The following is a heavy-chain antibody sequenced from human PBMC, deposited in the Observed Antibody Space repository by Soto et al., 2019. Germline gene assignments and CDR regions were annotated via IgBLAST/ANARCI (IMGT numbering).Heavy chain of an antibody. V-gene: IGHV3-30-3*01. Sequence: MQLVESGGGMVQPGRSLRLSCVASGFTFDLNGLHWVRQAPGKGLEWVTVISYDGSDKYYADSLKGRVTVSRDNSKNTLYLHMDSLRTEDTAIYYCARDRGAGRENYFGMDVWGQGTTVTVSS. J-gene: IGHJ6*02. CDR1: GFTFDLNG. CDR3: ARDRGAGRENYFGMDV. CDR2: ISYDGSDK. D-gene: IGHD3-10*01.